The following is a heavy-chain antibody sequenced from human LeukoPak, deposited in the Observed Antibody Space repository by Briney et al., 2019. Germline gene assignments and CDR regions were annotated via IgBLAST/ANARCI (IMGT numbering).Heavy chain of an antibody. D-gene: IGHD5-12*01. J-gene: IGHJ4*02. CDR3: ASDREYSGYDRDY. V-gene: IGHV3-23*01. Sequence: GGSLRLSCAASGFTFSSYAMNWVRQAPGKGLEWVSAISGSGGSTYYADSVKGRFTISRDNSKNTLYLQMNSLRAEDTAVYYCASDREYSGYDRDYWGQGTLVTVSS. CDR1: GFTFSSYA. CDR2: ISGSGGST.